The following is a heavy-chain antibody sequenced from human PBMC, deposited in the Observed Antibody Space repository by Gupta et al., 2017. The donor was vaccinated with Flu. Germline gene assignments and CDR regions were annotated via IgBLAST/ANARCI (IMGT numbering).Heavy chain of an antibody. V-gene: IGHV4-38-2*02. CDR3: ARDQAGARRVFWFDP. Sequence: QVQLQESGPGLVKPSETLSLTCAVSGYSISSGYYWGWIRQPPGKGLEWIGSIYHSGSTYYNPSLKSRVTISVDTSKNQFSLKLSSVTAADTAVYYCARDQAGARRVFWFDPWGQGTLVTVSS. CDR2: IYHSGST. J-gene: IGHJ5*02. CDR1: GYSISSGYY. D-gene: IGHD6-13*01.